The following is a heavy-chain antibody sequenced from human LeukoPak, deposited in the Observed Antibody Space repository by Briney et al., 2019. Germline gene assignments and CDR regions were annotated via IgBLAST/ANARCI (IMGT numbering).Heavy chain of an antibody. CDR1: GASPSAYY. J-gene: IGHJ1*01. CDR3: GRHGPLGVVFMVSTIMYFQN. CDR2: SDSGGNA. V-gene: IGHV4-59*08. D-gene: IGHD2-8*01. Sequence: SETLSLTCTVSGASPSAYYWSWIRQPPGKGLEWIGYSDSGGNANYNPSLKSRVTISIDTSENQFSRRLTSVTAADTAVYYCGRHGPLGVVFMVSTIMYFQNWGQGALVTVSS.